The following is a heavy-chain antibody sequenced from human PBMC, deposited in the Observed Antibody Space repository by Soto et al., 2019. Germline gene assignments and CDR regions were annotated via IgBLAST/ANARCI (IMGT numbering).Heavy chain of an antibody. CDR2: IYPGDSDT. D-gene: IGHD6-13*01. Sequence: GESLKISCKGSGYSFTSYWIGWVRQMPGKGLEWMGIIYPGDSDTRYSPSFQGQATISADKSISTAYLQWSSLKASDTAMYYCATEPYSSSYYYGMDVWGQGTTVTVS. V-gene: IGHV5-51*01. CDR3: ATEPYSSSYYYGMDV. CDR1: GYSFTSYW. J-gene: IGHJ6*02.